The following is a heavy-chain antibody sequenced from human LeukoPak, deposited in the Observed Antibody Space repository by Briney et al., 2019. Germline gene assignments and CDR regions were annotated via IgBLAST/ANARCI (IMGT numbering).Heavy chain of an antibody. J-gene: IGHJ6*02. D-gene: IGHD3-10*01. CDR2: ISGSGGST. V-gene: IGHV3-23*01. CDR1: GFTFSSYA. CDR3: AKKPGAVRYYYGMDV. Sequence: GGSLRLSCAASGFTFSSYAMSWVRQAPGKGLEWVSAISGSGGSTYYADSVKGRFTISRDNSKNTLYLQMNSLRAEDTAVYYCAKKPGAVRYYYGMDVWGQGTTVTVSS.